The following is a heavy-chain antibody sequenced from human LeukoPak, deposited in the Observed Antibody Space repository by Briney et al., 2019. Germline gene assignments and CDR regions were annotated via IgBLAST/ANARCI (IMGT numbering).Heavy chain of an antibody. D-gene: IGHD3-22*01. CDR3: ARDSSTPWYYDSSGHCGMDV. Sequence: PSETLSLTCTVSGGSISSYYWSWIRQPAGKGLEWIGRIYTSGSTNYNPSLKSRVTMSVDTSKNQFSLKLSSVTAADTAVYYCARDSSTPWYYDSSGHCGMDVWGQGTTVTVSS. V-gene: IGHV4-4*07. J-gene: IGHJ6*02. CDR2: IYTSGST. CDR1: GGSISSYY.